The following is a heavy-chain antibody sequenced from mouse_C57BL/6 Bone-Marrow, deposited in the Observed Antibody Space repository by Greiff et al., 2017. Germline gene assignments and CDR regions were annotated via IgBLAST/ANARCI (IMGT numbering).Heavy chain of an antibody. Sequence: VQLQQSGPELVKPGASVKISCKASGYTFTDYYMNWVKQSHGKSLEWIGDINPNNGGTSYNQKFKGKATLTVDKSSSTAYMELRSLTSEDSAVYYCARIEEYYFDYWGQGTTLTVAS. CDR2: INPNNGGT. J-gene: IGHJ2*01. V-gene: IGHV1-26*01. CDR3: ARIEEYYFDY. CDR1: GYTFTDYY.